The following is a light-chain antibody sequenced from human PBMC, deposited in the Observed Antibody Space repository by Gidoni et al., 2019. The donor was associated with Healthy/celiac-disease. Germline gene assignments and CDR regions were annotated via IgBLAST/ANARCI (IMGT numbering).Light chain of an antibody. V-gene: IGKV3-11*01. Sequence: EIVLTQSPATLSLFPGERATLSCRASQSVSSYLAWYQQKPGQAPRLLIYDASSGSGTDFTLAISSLEPEDFAVYDCQHRNTFGQGTKLEIK. J-gene: IGKJ2*01. CDR3: QHRNT. CDR2: DAS. CDR1: QSVSSY.